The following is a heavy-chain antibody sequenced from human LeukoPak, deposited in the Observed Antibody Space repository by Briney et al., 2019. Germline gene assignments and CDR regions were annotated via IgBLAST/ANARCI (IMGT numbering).Heavy chain of an antibody. V-gene: IGHV4-39*01. CDR2: IYYSGST. CDR1: GXSISNSNHY. CDR3: ARWILYSSGSYSDY. Sequence: SETLSLTCAVSGXSISNSNHYWGWIRQPPGKGLEWIGSIYYSGSTYYNPSLKSRVSISVDTSKNQFSLKLSSVIAADTAVYYCARWILYSSGSYSDYWGQGTLVTVSS. J-gene: IGHJ4*02. D-gene: IGHD3-10*01.